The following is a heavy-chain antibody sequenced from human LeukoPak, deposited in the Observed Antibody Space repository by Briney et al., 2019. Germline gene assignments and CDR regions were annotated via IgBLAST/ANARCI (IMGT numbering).Heavy chain of an antibody. CDR1: GFIFSDYG. Sequence: GGSLRLSCAVSGFIFSDYGFHWVRQAPGKGLEWVAVTRFDGSIKQYADSVKGRFTISRDDSKNTLYLQMNSLKSEDTAVYYCARWGGTRQYYFDYWGRGTLVTVSS. V-gene: IGHV3-33*01. D-gene: IGHD1-1*01. CDR3: ARWGGTRQYYFDY. CDR2: TRFDGSIK. J-gene: IGHJ4*02.